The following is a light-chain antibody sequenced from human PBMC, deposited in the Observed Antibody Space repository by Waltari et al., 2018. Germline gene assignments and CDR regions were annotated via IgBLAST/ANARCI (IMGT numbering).Light chain of an antibody. CDR2: WGS. J-gene: IGKJ2*01. CDR3: MQALHTPYT. CDR1: QSLLHPNGNYF. V-gene: IGKV2-28*01. Sequence: DIVMTHSPLSLPVTPGAPASISCRSSQSLLHPNGNYFFDWYLQKPGQSPQLLIYWGSNRASGVPDRFSASASGTDFTLKISRVEAEDVGVYYCMQALHTPYTFGQGTKLEIQ.